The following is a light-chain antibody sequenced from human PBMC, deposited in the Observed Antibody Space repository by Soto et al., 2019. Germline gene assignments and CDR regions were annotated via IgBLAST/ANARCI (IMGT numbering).Light chain of an antibody. CDR3: CSYAGSYTFV. CDR2: DVS. V-gene: IGLV2-11*01. J-gene: IGLJ1*01. Sequence: QSALTQPRSVSGSPGQLVTISCTGTSSDVGGYNYVSWYQQHPGKAPKLMIYDVSKRPSGVPDRFSGSKSGNTASLTISGLQAEDEADYSCCSYAGSYTFVFGTGTKVTVL. CDR1: SSDVGGYNY.